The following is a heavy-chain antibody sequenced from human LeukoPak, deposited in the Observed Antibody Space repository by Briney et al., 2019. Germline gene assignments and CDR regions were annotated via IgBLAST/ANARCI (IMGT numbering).Heavy chain of an antibody. J-gene: IGHJ4*02. CDR1: GFTFSSYA. CDR3: AREQWLAYFDY. V-gene: IGHV3-30*01. CDR2: ISYDGSNK. D-gene: IGHD6-19*01. Sequence: GGSLRLSCAASGFTFSSYAMHWVRQAPGKGLEWVAVISYDGSNKYYADSVKGRFTISGDNSKNTLYLQMNSLRAEDTAVYYCAREQWLAYFDYWGQGTLVTVSS.